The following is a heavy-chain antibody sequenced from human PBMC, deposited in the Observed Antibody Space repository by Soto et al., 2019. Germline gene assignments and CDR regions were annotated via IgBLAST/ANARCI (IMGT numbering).Heavy chain of an antibody. V-gene: IGHV4-30-4*01. D-gene: IGHD3-22*01. J-gene: IGHJ6*02. CDR2: IYYSGST. Sequence: ASETLSLTCTVSGGSISSGDYYWSWIRQPPGKGLEWIGYIYYSGSTYYNPSLESRATISVDTSKNQFSLKLSSVTAADTAVYYCARDDRSSYYGMDVWGQGTTVTVSS. CDR3: ARDDRSSYYGMDV. CDR1: GGSISSGDYY.